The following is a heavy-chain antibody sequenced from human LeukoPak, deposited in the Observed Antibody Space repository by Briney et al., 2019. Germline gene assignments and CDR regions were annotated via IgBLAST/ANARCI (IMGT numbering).Heavy chain of an antibody. CDR3: AKMGVWFGEASDY. Sequence: PGGSLRLSCAASGFTFSSYAMSWVRRAPGKGLEWVSAISGSGGSTYYADSVKGRFTISRDNSKNTLYLQMNSLRAEDTAVYSCAKMGVWFGEASDYWGQGTLVTVSS. CDR2: ISGSGGST. D-gene: IGHD3-10*01. J-gene: IGHJ4*02. V-gene: IGHV3-23*01. CDR1: GFTFSSYA.